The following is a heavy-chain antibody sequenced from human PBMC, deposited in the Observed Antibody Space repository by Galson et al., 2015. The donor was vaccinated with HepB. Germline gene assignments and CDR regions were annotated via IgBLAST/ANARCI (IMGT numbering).Heavy chain of an antibody. CDR2: IIPILGIA. J-gene: IGHJ6*02. V-gene: IGHV1-69*02. D-gene: IGHD7-27*01. Sequence: SVKVSCKASGGTFSSYTISWVRQAPGQGLEWMGRIIPILGIANYAQKFQGRVTITADKSTSTAYMELSSLRSEDTAVYYCALGTPISQNTYYYYGMDVWGQGTTVTVSS. CDR1: GGTFSSYT. CDR3: ALGTPISQNTYYYYGMDV.